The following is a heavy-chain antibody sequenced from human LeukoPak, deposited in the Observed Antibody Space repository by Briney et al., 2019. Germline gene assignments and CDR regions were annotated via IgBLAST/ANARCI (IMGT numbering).Heavy chain of an antibody. CDR2: ISSGSSTI. Sequence: GGSLRLSCAASGFTFSSYSMNWVRQAPGKGLEWVSYISSGSSTIYYADSVKGRFTISRDNAKNSLYLQMNSLRAEDTAVYYCARVEVDDILTGYYSYWGQGTLVTVSS. V-gene: IGHV3-48*04. CDR3: ARVEVDDILTGYYSY. CDR1: GFTFSSYS. J-gene: IGHJ4*02. D-gene: IGHD3-9*01.